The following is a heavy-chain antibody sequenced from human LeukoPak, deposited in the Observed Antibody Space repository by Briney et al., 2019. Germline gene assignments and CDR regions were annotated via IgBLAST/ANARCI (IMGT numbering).Heavy chain of an antibody. Sequence: SETLSLTCAVSGGSISSSNWWSWVRQPPGKGLEWIGEIYHSGSTNYNPSLKSRVTISVDKSKNQFSLKLSSVTAADTAVYYCARVVAATPVSWFDPWGQGTLVTVSS. V-gene: IGHV4-4*02. D-gene: IGHD2-15*01. CDR2: IYHSGST. CDR3: ARVVAATPVSWFDP. J-gene: IGHJ5*02. CDR1: GGSISSSNW.